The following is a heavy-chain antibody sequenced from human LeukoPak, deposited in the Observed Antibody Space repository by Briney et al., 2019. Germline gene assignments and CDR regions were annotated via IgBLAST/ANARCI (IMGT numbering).Heavy chain of an antibody. CDR2: ISGSGSTI. CDR1: GFTFSSYE. CDR3: ARDYCGGDCSSR. Sequence: PGGSLRLSCAASGFTFSSYEMNWVRQAPGKGLEWVSHISGSGSTIYYADSVRGRFTISRDNAKNSLYLQMSSLRAEDTAVYYCARDYCGGDCSSRWGQGTLVTVSS. V-gene: IGHV3-48*03. D-gene: IGHD2-21*02. J-gene: IGHJ4*02.